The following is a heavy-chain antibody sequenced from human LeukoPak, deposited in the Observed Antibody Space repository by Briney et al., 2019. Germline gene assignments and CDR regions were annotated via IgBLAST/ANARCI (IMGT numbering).Heavy chain of an antibody. V-gene: IGHV3-21*01. CDR2: ISISSIYI. CDR3: ARGGRGYEDAFDI. CDR1: GFTFSSYT. D-gene: IGHD3-22*01. J-gene: IGHJ3*02. Sequence: PGGSLRLSCAASGFTFSSYTMNWVRQAPGKGLEWVSFISISSIYIYYADSVKGRFTISRDNAKNSLYLQMNSLRAEDTAVYYCARGGRGYEDAFDIWGQGTMVTVSS.